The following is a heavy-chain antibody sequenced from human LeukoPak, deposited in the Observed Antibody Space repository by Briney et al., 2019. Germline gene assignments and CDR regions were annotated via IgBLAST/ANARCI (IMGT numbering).Heavy chain of an antibody. CDR2: ISSSSSTI. J-gene: IGHJ4*02. V-gene: IGHV3-48*01. CDR1: GFTFSSYG. D-gene: IGHD6-6*01. Sequence: GGSLRLSCAASGFTFSSYGMSWVRQAPGKGLEWVSYISSSSSTIYYADSVKGRFTISRDNAKNSLYLQMNSLRAEDTAVYYCARDFSWYSSSSDYWGQGTLVTVSS. CDR3: ARDFSWYSSSSDY.